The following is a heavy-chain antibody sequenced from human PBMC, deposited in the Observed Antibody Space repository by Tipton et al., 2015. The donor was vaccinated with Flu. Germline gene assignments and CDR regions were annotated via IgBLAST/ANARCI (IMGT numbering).Heavy chain of an antibody. CDR3: AKSGGFDS. D-gene: IGHD1-26*01. CDR2: IRSDETTE. Sequence: GSLRLSCAASGFTFRTNGMHWVRQAPGKGLEWVAHIRSDETTEYADSVKGRFTISRDNSKDVLYLQMNSLRTEDTAVFYCAKSGGFDSWNQGALVIVSS. CDR1: GFTFRTNG. V-gene: IGHV3-30*02. J-gene: IGHJ4*02.